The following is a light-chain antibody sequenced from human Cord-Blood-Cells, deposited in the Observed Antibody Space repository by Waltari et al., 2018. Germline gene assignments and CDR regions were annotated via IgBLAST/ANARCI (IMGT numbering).Light chain of an antibody. Sequence: QPVLTQSSSASASLESSVKLTCTLSSGHSSYIIAWHQQQPGKAPRYLMKLEGSGSYNKGSGVPDRFSGSSSGADRYLTISNLQSEDEADYYCETWDSNTRVFGTGTKVTVL. CDR2: LEGSGSY. CDR1: SGHSSYI. J-gene: IGLJ1*01. V-gene: IGLV4-60*03. CDR3: ETWDSNTRV.